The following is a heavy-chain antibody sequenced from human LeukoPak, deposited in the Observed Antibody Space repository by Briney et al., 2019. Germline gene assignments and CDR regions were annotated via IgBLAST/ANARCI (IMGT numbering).Heavy chain of an antibody. V-gene: IGHV3-23*01. CDR1: GFTFSSYA. J-gene: IGHJ4*02. CDR3: AKDPGASYGGNQGYFDY. Sequence: PGGSLRLSCAASGFTFSSYAMSWVRQAPGKGLEWVSAISGSGGSTYYADSVKGRFTISRDNSKNSLYLQMNSLRTEDTALYYCAKDPGASYGGNQGYFDYWGQGTLVTVSS. CDR2: ISGSGGST. D-gene: IGHD4-23*01.